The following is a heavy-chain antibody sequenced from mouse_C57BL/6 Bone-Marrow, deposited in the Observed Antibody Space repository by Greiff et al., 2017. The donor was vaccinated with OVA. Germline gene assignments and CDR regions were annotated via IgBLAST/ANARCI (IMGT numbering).Heavy chain of an antibody. CDR1: GFTFSSYA. Sequence: DVMLVESGEGLVKPGGSLKLSCAASGFTFSSYAMSWVRQTPEKRLEWVAYISSGGDYIYYADTVKGRFTITRDNARNTLYLQMSSLKSEYTAMYYCTRDRYFAWFAYWGRGTLVTVSA. CDR2: ISSGGDYI. J-gene: IGHJ3*01. CDR3: TRDRYFAWFAY. V-gene: IGHV5-9-1*02.